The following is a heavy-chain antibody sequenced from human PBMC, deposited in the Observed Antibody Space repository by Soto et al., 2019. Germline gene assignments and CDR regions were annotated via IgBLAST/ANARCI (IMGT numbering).Heavy chain of an antibody. CDR3: GSTSYGYTFYDY. CDR2: IYYSGST. CDR1: GGSISSGDYY. Sequence: QVQLQESGPGLVKPSQTLSLTCTVSGGSISSGDYYWSWIRQPPGKGLEWIGYIYYSGSTYYNPSLNSRVTIPVETTKNQFSLKLRSVTAADTAVYYWGSTSYGYTFYDYWGQGTLVTVSS. D-gene: IGHD5-18*01. V-gene: IGHV4-30-4*01. J-gene: IGHJ4*02.